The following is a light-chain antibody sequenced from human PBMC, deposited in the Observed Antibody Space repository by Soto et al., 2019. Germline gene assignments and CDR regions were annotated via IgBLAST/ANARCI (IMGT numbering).Light chain of an antibody. J-gene: IGLJ2*01. CDR3: SSYTSSSTLV. Sequence: QSVLTQPASVSGSPGQSITISCTGTSSDVGGYNYVSWYQQYPGKAPKVVIYEVSNRPSWISNRFSGSKSGNTASLTISGLQAEDEADYYCSSYTSSSTLVFGGGTKLTVL. CDR1: SSDVGGYNY. CDR2: EVS. V-gene: IGLV2-14*01.